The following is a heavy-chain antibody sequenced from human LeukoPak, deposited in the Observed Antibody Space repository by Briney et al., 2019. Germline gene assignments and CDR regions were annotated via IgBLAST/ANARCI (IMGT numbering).Heavy chain of an antibody. CDR1: GGSISSAVHY. CDR2: LLYNGNT. V-gene: IGHV4-39*01. CDR3: TRRGSGNGGTYAGMDV. D-gene: IGHD1-26*01. Sequence: SETLSLTCTVAGGSISSAVHYWDWIRQAPGKGLEWIGCLLYNGNTWYNPSLESRVTISVDTSENQFSLRLTSVNAADTALYFCTRRGSGNGGTYAGMDVWGPGTSVTVSS. J-gene: IGHJ6*02.